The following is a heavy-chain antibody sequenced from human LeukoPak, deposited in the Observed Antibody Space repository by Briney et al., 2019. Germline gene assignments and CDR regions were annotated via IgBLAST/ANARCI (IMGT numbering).Heavy chain of an antibody. CDR3: ARGITDYYGSGVIWGAFDV. J-gene: IGHJ3*01. V-gene: IGHV1-69*13. D-gene: IGHD3-10*01. Sequence: ASVKVSCKASGSTLSSYGISWVRQASGQGLEWMGGIIPIFGKTSYAQKFRGRVTITADESTTTAYMELSSLRSEDTAVYYCARGITDYYGSGVIWGAFDVWGQGTMVTVS. CDR2: IIPIFGKT. CDR1: GSTLSSYG.